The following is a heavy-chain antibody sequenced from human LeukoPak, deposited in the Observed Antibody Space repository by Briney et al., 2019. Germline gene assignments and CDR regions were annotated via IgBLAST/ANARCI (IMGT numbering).Heavy chain of an antibody. J-gene: IGHJ3*02. CDR3: ARDRQTGDAFDI. CDR1: GFNFINYG. V-gene: IGHV3-33*01. Sequence: PGGSLRLSCAASGFNFINYGMHWVRQAPGKGLEWVAVIWYDGTNKYYADSVKGRFTISRDNFKNTLHLQMRSLRAEDTAVYYCARDRQTGDAFDIWGQGTMVTVSS. CDR2: IWYDGTNK.